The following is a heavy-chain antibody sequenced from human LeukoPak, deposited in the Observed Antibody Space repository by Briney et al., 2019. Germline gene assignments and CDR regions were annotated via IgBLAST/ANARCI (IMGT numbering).Heavy chain of an antibody. Sequence: PSETLSLTCTVSGGSISSYYWSWIRQPPGKGLEWIGYIYYSGSTNYNPSLKSRVTISVDTSKNQFSLKLSSVTAADTAVYYCARGGIAVAAFDYWGQGTLVTVSS. J-gene: IGHJ4*02. CDR1: GGSISSYY. V-gene: IGHV4-59*01. D-gene: IGHD6-19*01. CDR3: ARGGIAVAAFDY. CDR2: IYYSGST.